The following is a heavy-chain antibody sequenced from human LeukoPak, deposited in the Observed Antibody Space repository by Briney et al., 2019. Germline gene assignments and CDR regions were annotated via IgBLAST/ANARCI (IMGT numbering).Heavy chain of an antibody. CDR3: ARGEQDMATMSIDY. V-gene: IGHV3-7*01. CDR2: IKEDGSEK. Sequence: GGSLRLSCAASGFTFSSYWMSWVRQAPGKGLEWVAIIKEDGSEKYYGDSVKGRFTISRDNAKNSLYLQMHSLRAEDTAVYYCARGEQDMATMSIDYWGQGALVTVSS. D-gene: IGHD5-24*01. J-gene: IGHJ4*02. CDR1: GFTFSSYW.